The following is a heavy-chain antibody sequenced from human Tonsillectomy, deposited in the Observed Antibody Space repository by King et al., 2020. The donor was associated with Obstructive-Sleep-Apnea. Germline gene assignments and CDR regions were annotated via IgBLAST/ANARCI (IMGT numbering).Heavy chain of an antibody. V-gene: IGHV4-59*08. CDR1: GGSISSYY. J-gene: IGHJ4*02. CDR3: AGSHSGYDSDFDY. CDR2: IYYSGST. Sequence: QLQESGPGLVKPSGTLSLTCTVSGGSISSYYWSWIRQPPGKGLEWIGYIYYSGSTNYNPSLKSRVTISVDTSKNQFSLKLSSVTAADTAVYYCAGSHSGYDSDFDYWGQGTLVTVSS. D-gene: IGHD5-12*01.